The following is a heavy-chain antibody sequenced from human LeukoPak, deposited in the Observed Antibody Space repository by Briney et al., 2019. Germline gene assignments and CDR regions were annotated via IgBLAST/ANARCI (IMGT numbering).Heavy chain of an antibody. Sequence: GGSLRLSCAASGFTFSSHGMHWVRQAPGKGLEWVAVIWFDGNNKYYADSVKGRFTISRDNSKNTLYLQMNSLRAEDTAVYYCARAGPDFNWFDPWGQGTLVTVSS. CDR1: GFTFSSHG. CDR3: ARAGPDFNWFDP. J-gene: IGHJ5*02. D-gene: IGHD2-21*02. V-gene: IGHV3-33*01. CDR2: IWFDGNNK.